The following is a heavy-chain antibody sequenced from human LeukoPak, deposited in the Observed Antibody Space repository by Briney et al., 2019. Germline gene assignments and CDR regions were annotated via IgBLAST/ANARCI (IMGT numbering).Heavy chain of an antibody. V-gene: IGHV4-4*07. CDR3: ARHLDYYDSSGFFDY. D-gene: IGHD3-22*01. J-gene: IGHJ4*02. CDR2: IYTSGST. Sequence: SETLSLTCTVSGGSISSYYWSWIRQPAGKGLEWIGRIYTSGSTNYNPSLKSRVTISVDTSKNQFSLKLSSVTAADTAVYYCARHLDYYDSSGFFDYWGQGTLVTVSS. CDR1: GGSISSYY.